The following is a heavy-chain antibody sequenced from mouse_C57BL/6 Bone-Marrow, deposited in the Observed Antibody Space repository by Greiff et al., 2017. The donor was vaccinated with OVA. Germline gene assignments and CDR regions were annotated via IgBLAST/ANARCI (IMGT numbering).Heavy chain of an antibody. Sequence: VQLQQSGAELVMPGASVKLSCKASGYTFISYWMHWVKQRPGQGLEWIGEIDPSDSYTNYNQKFKGKSTLAVDKSSSTAYMQLSSLTCEDSAVYYCARCCCFVYWGQGTTLTVSA. J-gene: IGHJ2*01. CDR3: ARCCCFVY. V-gene: IGHV1-69*01. CDR2: IDPSDSYT. CDR1: GYTFISYW.